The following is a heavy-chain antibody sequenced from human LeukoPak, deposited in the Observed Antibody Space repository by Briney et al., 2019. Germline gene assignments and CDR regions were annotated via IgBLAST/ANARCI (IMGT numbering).Heavy chain of an antibody. Sequence: GGSLRLSCAASGFTFSSYEMNWVRQAPGKGLEWVSYISSSGSTIYYADSVKGRFTISRDNAKNSLYLQMNSLRAEDTATYFCARVYYSDSSGYRAIDYWGQGTLVTVSS. V-gene: IGHV3-48*03. J-gene: IGHJ4*02. D-gene: IGHD3-22*01. CDR1: GFTFSSYE. CDR2: ISSSGSTI. CDR3: ARVYYSDSSGYRAIDY.